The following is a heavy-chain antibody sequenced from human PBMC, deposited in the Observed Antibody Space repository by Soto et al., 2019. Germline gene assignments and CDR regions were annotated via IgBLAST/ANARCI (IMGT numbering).Heavy chain of an antibody. CDR2: IYYSGST. CDR1: GGSISSSSYY. V-gene: IGHV4-39*01. CDR3: ARQGSGYYSWYYYYYGMDV. J-gene: IGHJ6*02. Sequence: QLQLQESGPGLVKPSETLSLTCTVSGGSISSSSYYWGWIRQPPGKGLEWIGSIYYSGSTYYNPSLKSRVTISVDTSKNQFSLKLSSVTAADTAVYYCARQGSGYYSWYYYYYGMDVWGQGTTVTVSS. D-gene: IGHD3-22*01.